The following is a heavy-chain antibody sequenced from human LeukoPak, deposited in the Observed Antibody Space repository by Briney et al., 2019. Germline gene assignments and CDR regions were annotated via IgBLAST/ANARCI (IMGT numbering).Heavy chain of an antibody. CDR3: ARTYDFWSGYPRYFDY. J-gene: IGHJ4*02. V-gene: IGHV4-30-4*08. CDR2: IYSRGSN. CDR1: GVSISSGDYD. Sequence: SETLSLTCTVSGVSISSGDYDWGCLRQPPGKGREWIGCIYSRGSNNYNPSLKSRVTISVDTSKNQFSLQLSSVTAADTAVYYCARTYDFWSGYPRYFDYWGQGTLVTVSS. D-gene: IGHD3-3*01.